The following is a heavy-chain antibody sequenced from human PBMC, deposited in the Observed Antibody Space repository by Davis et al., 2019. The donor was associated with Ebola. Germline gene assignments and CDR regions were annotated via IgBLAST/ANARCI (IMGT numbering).Heavy chain of an antibody. J-gene: IGHJ4*02. Sequence: GESLKISCKGSGYNFNTSWIGWVRQMPGRGLEWMGIIYPGDSDTRYRPSFQGQVTISVDRSISTAFLQWDSLKASDTAMYYCAKSTGTTGPFDFWGQGTQITVSS. D-gene: IGHD1-1*01. CDR1: GYNFNTSW. CDR2: IYPGDSDT. CDR3: AKSTGTTGPFDF. V-gene: IGHV5-51*01.